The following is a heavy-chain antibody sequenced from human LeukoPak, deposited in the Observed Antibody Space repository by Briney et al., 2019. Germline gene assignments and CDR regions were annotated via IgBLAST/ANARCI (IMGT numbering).Heavy chain of an antibody. J-gene: IGHJ4*02. Sequence: SVTVSCKASGGTFSSYAISWVRQAPGQGLEWMGGIIPIFGTANSAQKFQGRVTITADESTSTAYMELSSLRSEDTAVYYCARDSAPDPLAVAPTGYWGQGTLVTVSS. D-gene: IGHD6-19*01. CDR1: GGTFSSYA. CDR3: ARDSAPDPLAVAPTGY. CDR2: IIPIFGTA. V-gene: IGHV1-69*13.